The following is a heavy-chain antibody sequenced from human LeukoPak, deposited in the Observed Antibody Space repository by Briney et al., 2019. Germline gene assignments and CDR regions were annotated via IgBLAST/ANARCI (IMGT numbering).Heavy chain of an antibody. Sequence: GVSVKVSCKASGYTFTSYGITWVRQAPGEGLEWMGWISVYNDKTNYAQKLQGRVTMTTETSTSTAYMELRSLRSDDTAVYYCARGGTPSYYYYMDVWGKGTTVTVSS. V-gene: IGHV1-18*01. CDR1: GYTFTSYG. J-gene: IGHJ6*03. CDR2: ISVYNDKT. CDR3: ARGGTPSYYYYMDV. D-gene: IGHD3-16*01.